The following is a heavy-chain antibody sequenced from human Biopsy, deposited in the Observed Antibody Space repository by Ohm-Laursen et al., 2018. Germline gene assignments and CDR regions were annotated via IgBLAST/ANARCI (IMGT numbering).Heavy chain of an antibody. CDR2: INCKTGAT. J-gene: IGHJ4*02. Sequence: GSSVKVSCKASSYTFTDYSIHWMRQAPGQGLEWLGYINCKTGATNYAQKFQGTVTTTRDTSISTAYLALGSLRSADTAIYYCARDPLNGHKHFDYWGQGSLVTVSS. CDR1: SYTFTDYS. V-gene: IGHV1-2*02. D-gene: IGHD2-8*01. CDR3: ARDPLNGHKHFDY.